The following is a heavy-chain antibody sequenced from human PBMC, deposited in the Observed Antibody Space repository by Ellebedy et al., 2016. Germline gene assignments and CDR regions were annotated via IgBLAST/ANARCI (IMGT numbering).Heavy chain of an antibody. CDR1: GYTFTSYD. CDR3: ARASYELWYPLDY. Sequence: ASVKVSXXASGYTFTSYDINWVRQATGQGLEWMGWMNPNSGNTGYAQKFQGRVTMTRNTSISTAYMELRSLRSDDTAVYYCARASYELWYPLDYWGQGTLVTVSS. CDR2: MNPNSGNT. J-gene: IGHJ4*02. D-gene: IGHD5-18*01. V-gene: IGHV1-8*01.